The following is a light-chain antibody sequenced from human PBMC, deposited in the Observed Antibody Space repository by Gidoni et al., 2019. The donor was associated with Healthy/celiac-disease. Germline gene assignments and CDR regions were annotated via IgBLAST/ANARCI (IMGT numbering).Light chain of an antibody. CDR1: QSISSY. V-gene: IGKV1-39*01. CDR3: QQSYSTPRT. CDR2: AAS. J-gene: IGKJ5*01. Sequence: DIQMTQSPSSLSASVGDRVTTTCRASQSISSYLNWYQQKPGNAPKLLIYAASSLQSGVPSRFSCSGSGTDFTLTISSLQPEDFATYYCQQSYSTPRTFXQXTRLEIK.